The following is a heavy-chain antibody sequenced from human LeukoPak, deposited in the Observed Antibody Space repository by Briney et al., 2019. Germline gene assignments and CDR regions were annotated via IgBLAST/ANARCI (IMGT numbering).Heavy chain of an antibody. J-gene: IGHJ4*02. CDR3: ARDGEAAGLYFDL. V-gene: IGHV3-7*01. Sequence: GGSLRLSCAASGFTFTEYWMNWVRQAPGKGLEWVASINQDGSEKYYVDSVKGRFTISRDNAQNSLYLQMSYLRAEDTAMFYCARDGEAAGLYFDLWGQGTLVTVSS. CDR2: INQDGSEK. D-gene: IGHD6-13*01. CDR1: GFTFTEYW.